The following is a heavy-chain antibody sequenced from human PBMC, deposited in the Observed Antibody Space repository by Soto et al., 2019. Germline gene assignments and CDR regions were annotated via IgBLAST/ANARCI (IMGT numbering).Heavy chain of an antibody. V-gene: IGHV2-70*11. CDR2: IDWDDDK. CDR1: GFSLSTSGMC. CDR3: ARNLIAAAGSSYGMDV. D-gene: IGHD6-13*01. J-gene: IGHJ6*02. Sequence: SGPTLVNPTQALTLTCTFSGFSLSTSGMCVSWIRQPPGKALEWLARIDWDDDKYYSTSLKTRLTISKDTSKNQVVLTMTNMDPVDTATYYCARNLIAAAGSSYGMDVWGQGTTVTVSS.